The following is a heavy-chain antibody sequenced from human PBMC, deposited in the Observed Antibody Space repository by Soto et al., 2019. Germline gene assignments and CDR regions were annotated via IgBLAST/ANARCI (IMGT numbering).Heavy chain of an antibody. Sequence: EVQLVESGGGLVKPGGSLRLSCAASGFTFSSYSMNWVRQAPGKGLEWVSSISSSSSYIYYADSVKGRFTISRDNAKHSLYLQMNSLRAEDTAVYYCARVLWDYYDRSGIDYWGQGTLVTVSS. V-gene: IGHV3-21*01. CDR1: GFTFSSYS. CDR2: ISSSSSYI. D-gene: IGHD3-22*01. J-gene: IGHJ4*02. CDR3: ARVLWDYYDRSGIDY.